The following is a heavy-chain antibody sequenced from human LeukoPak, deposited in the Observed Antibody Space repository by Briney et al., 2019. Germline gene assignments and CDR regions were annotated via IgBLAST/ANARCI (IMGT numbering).Heavy chain of an antibody. V-gene: IGHV3-23*01. CDR1: GFTFSSYA. D-gene: IGHD5-18*01. CDR3: AKDKQLWLENDY. J-gene: IGHJ4*02. Sequence: GGPLRLSCAASGFTFSSYAMSWVRQAPGKGLEWVSAISGSGGSTYYADSVKGRFTISRDNSKNTLYLQMNSLRAEDTAVYYCAKDKQLWLENDYWGQGTLVTVSS. CDR2: ISGSGGST.